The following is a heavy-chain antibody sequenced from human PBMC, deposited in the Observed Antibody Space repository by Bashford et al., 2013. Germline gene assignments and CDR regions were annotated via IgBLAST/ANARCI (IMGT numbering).Heavy chain of an antibody. CDR2: IYSGGNT. V-gene: IGHV3-53*01. CDR3: AREDGGSSNY. Sequence: VRQAPGKGLEWVSIIYSGGNTFYADSVKGRFTISRDNSKNTLYLQMNSLRAEDTAVYYCAREDGGSSNYWGQGTLVTVSS. D-gene: IGHD1-26*01. J-gene: IGHJ4*02.